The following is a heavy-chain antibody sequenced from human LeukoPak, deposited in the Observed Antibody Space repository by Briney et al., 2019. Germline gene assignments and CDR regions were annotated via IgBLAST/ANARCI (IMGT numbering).Heavy chain of an antibody. Sequence: SVKVSCKASGYTFTDYYMYWVRQAPGQGPECMGVIHPSGGGTSYTQKLQGRVTLTKDTATRTVYIELSSLRSDDTAVYYCARMAMDPAMVTNFFDLWGQGTL. D-gene: IGHD5-18*01. CDR2: IHPSGGGT. CDR1: GYTFTDYY. V-gene: IGHV1-46*01. J-gene: IGHJ4*02. CDR3: ARMAMDPAMVTNFFDL.